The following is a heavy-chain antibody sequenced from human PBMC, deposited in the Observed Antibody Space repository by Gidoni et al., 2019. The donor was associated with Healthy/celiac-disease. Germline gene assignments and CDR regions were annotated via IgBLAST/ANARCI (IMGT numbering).Heavy chain of an antibody. CDR2: IIPIFGTA. CDR3: ARSDIVVVPAALFFDY. Sequence: QVQLVQSGAEVKKPGSSVKVSCKASGGTCSSYAISWVRQAPGQGLEWMGGIIPIFGTANYAQKFQGRVTITADESTSTAYMELSSLRSEYTAVYYCARSDIVVVPAALFFDYWGQGTLVTVSS. CDR1: GGTCSSYA. D-gene: IGHD2-2*01. J-gene: IGHJ4*02. V-gene: IGHV1-69*01.